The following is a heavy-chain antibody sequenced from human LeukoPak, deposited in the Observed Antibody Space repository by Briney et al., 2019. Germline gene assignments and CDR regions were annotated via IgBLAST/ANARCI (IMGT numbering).Heavy chain of an antibody. CDR3: ARDGYSSVPFDY. Sequence: SETLSLTCAVYGGSFSGYYWSWIRQPPGKGLEWIGEINHSGSTNYNPSLKSRVTISVDTSKNQFSLKLSSVTAADTAVYYCARDGYSSVPFDYWGQGTLVTVSS. CDR1: GGSFSGYY. CDR2: INHSGST. D-gene: IGHD6-19*01. V-gene: IGHV4-34*01. J-gene: IGHJ4*02.